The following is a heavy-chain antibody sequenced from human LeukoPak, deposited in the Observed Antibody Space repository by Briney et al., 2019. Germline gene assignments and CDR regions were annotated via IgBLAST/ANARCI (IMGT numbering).Heavy chain of an antibody. J-gene: IGHJ4*01. V-gene: IGHV3-74*01. CDR2: IFTDGSTT. Sequence: GGSLRLSCVASEFNFFSYGMQWVRQAPGKGLVWVSRIFTDGSTTSYADSVKGRFTISRDNAKNTLYLEMKSLRVEDTAVYYCARELPREVTLDYWGQGTLVTVSP. D-gene: IGHD2-21*02. CDR3: ARELPREVTLDY. CDR1: EFNFFSYG.